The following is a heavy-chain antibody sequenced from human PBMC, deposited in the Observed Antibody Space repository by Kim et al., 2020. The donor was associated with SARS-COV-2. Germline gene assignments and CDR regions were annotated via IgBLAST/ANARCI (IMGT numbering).Heavy chain of an antibody. D-gene: IGHD2-8*01. Sequence: SETLSLTCTVSGGSISSSSYYWGWIRQPPGKGLEWIGSIYYSGSTYYNPSLKSRVTISVDTSKNQFSLKLSSVTAADTAVYYCASWGDCTNGVCYLGGEYYGMDVWGQGTTVTVSS. CDR3: ASWGDCTNGVCYLGGEYYGMDV. J-gene: IGHJ6*02. V-gene: IGHV4-39*01. CDR1: GGSISSSSYY. CDR2: IYYSGST.